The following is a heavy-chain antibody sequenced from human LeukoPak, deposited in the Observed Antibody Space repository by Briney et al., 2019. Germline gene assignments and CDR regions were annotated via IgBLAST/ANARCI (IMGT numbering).Heavy chain of an antibody. J-gene: IGHJ4*02. Sequence: GGSLRLSCTASTLTFSSYAMHWVRQATGKGLEWVAVVSFDGTDEYYADSVKSRFTISRDNSKNTLFLQMNSLRSDDTAVYYCARDRLTYYYDSTGYYLPGYWGQGTLVTVSS. V-gene: IGHV3-30*04. CDR3: ARDRLTYYYDSTGYYLPGY. CDR1: TLTFSSYA. CDR2: VSFDGTDE. D-gene: IGHD3-22*01.